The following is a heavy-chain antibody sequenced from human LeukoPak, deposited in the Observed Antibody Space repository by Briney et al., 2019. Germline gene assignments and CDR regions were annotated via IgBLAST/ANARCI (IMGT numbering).Heavy chain of an antibody. CDR1: GFTFSSYG. D-gene: IGHD6-13*01. CDR2: ISYDGSNK. Sequence: GGSLRLSCAASGFTFSSYGMHRVRQAPGKGLEWVAVISYDGSNKYYADSVKGRFTISRDNSKNTLYLQMNSLRAEDTAVYYTAAARQNWFDPWGQGTLVTVSS. CDR3: AAARQNWFDP. J-gene: IGHJ5*02. V-gene: IGHV3-30*03.